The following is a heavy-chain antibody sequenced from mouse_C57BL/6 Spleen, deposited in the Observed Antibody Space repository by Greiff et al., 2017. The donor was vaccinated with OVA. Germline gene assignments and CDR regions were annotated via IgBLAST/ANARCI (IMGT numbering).Heavy chain of an antibody. J-gene: IGHJ3*01. Sequence: EVQLVEPGGGLVKPGGSLKLSCAASGFTFSDYGMHWVRQAPEKGLEWVAYISSGSSTIYYADTVKGRFTISRDNAKNTLFLQMTSLRSEDTAMYFCARRSRSTMPADFAYWGQGTLVTVSA. D-gene: IGHD2-1*01. CDR3: ARRSRSTMPADFAY. CDR1: GFTFSDYG. CDR2: ISSGSSTI. V-gene: IGHV5-17*01.